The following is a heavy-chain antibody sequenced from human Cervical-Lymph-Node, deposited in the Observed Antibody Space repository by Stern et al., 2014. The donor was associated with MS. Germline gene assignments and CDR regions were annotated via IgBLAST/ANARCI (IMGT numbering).Heavy chain of an antibody. J-gene: IGHJ4*02. Sequence: EVQLVESGGGLVEPGGSLRVSCAASGFTFTHAAMSWVRQAPGKGLEWVGRIKTTTDGGTVEYAAPVKGRFTISRDDSENTLYLQMNSLKTEDTAVYYCTTYSGKTPNWGQGTLVTVSS. D-gene: IGHD4-23*01. CDR3: TTYSGKTPN. CDR1: GFTFTHAA. CDR2: IKTTTDGGTV. V-gene: IGHV3-15*01.